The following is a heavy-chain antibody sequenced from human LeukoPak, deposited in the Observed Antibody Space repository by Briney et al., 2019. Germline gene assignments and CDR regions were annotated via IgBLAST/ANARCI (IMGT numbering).Heavy chain of an antibody. Sequence: RGSLRLSCAASGFTFSDYYMSWIRQAPGKGLEWVSYISSSSSYTNYADSVKGRFTISRDNAKNSLYLQMNSLRAEDTAVYYCARDLAYCGGDCYPDAFDIWGQGTMVTVSS. CDR2: ISSSSSYT. J-gene: IGHJ3*02. CDR3: ARDLAYCGGDCYPDAFDI. V-gene: IGHV3-11*05. CDR1: GFTFSDYY. D-gene: IGHD2-21*02.